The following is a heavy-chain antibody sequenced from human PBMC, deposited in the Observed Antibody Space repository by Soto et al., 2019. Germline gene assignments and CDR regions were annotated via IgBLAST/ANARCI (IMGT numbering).Heavy chain of an antibody. CDR1: GFTFSSYY. CDR3: ARGILSSIVGATYDY. J-gene: IGHJ4*02. Sequence: PGGSLRLSCAASGFTFSSYYMHWVRQATGKGLEWVSAIGTAGDTYYPGSVKGRFTISRENAKNSLYLQMNSLRAEDTAVYYCARGILSSIVGATYDYWGQGTLVTVSS. V-gene: IGHV3-13*01. CDR2: IGTAGDT. D-gene: IGHD1-26*01.